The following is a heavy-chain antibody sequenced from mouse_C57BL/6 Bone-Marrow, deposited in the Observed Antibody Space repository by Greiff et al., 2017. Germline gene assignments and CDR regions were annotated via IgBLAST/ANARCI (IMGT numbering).Heavy chain of an antibody. J-gene: IGHJ2*01. V-gene: IGHV1-52*01. Sequence: QVQLQQPGAELVRPGSSVKLSCKASGYTFTSYWTHWVKQRPIQGLEWIGNIDPSDSETHYNQKFKDKATLTVDKSYSTAYMQLSSLTSEDSTVYNCARKEGHFVFDSGGKSKTLTVSA. CDR3: ARKEGHFVFDS. CDR1: GYTFTSYW. CDR2: IDPSDSET.